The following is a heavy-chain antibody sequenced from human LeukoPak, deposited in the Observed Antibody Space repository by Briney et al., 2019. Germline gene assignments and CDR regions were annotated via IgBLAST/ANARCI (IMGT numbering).Heavy chain of an antibody. CDR1: GFTVSNNY. CDR3: ASALAAASHTSFDH. CDR2: IYSGGNT. D-gene: IGHD6-13*01. J-gene: IGHJ4*02. Sequence: GGSLRLSCAASGFTVSNNYMSWVRQAPGKGLEWVSIIYSGGNTYYADSVKGRFTISRDNSQNTVYLQMNSMRAEDTAVYYCASALAAASHTSFDHWGQGTLVTVSS. V-gene: IGHV3-66*01.